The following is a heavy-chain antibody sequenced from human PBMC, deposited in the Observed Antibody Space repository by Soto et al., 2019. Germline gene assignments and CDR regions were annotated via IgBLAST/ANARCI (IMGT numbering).Heavy chain of an antibody. D-gene: IGHD4-4*01. V-gene: IGHV1-2*02. J-gene: IGHJ4*02. Sequence: GASVKVSCKASGYTFTGYYMHWVRQAPGEGLEWMGWINPNTGGTNYAQKFQGRVTMTRDTSISTAYMGLSRLISDDSAVYFCAREGRDDYNYDFFDYWGQGTLVTVSS. CDR1: GYTFTGYY. CDR3: AREGRDDYNYDFFDY. CDR2: INPNTGGT.